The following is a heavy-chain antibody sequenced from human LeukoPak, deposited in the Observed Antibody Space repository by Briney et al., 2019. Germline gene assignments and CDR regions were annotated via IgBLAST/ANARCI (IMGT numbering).Heavy chain of an antibody. V-gene: IGHV1-2*02. J-gene: IGHJ4*02. CDR2: INPNSGGT. D-gene: IGHD5-24*01. CDR3: ARDRDGYNDY. CDR1: XYXXTGYY. Sequence: GASXXVSCXAXXYXXTGYYMHXVRQAPGQGLEWMGWINPNSGGTNYAQKFQGRVTMTRDTSISTAYMELSRLRSDDTAVYYCARDRDGYNDYWGQGTLVTVSS.